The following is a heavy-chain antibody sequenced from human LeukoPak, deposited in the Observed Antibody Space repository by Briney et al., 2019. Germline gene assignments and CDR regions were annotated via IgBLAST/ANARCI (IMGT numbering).Heavy chain of an antibody. CDR1: GFTFSSYA. Sequence: GGSLRLSCAASGFTFSSYAMHWVRQAPGKGLEWVAVISYDGSNKYYADSVKGRFTISRDNSKNTLYLQMNSLRAEDTAVYYRARDRSEQWLVEALDYWGQGTLVTVSS. CDR2: ISYDGSNK. V-gene: IGHV3-30*04. J-gene: IGHJ4*02. D-gene: IGHD6-19*01. CDR3: ARDRSEQWLVEALDY.